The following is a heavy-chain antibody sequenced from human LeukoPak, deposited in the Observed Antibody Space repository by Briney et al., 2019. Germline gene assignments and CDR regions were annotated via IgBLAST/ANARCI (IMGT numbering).Heavy chain of an antibody. D-gene: IGHD1-26*01. Sequence: GGSLRLSCVASGFTFDKAWMSWVRQAPGKGLEWVGRIKSSLSGGTTDYAAPVKGRFTISRDDSNNTLYLQMNSLKTQDTAVYFCATGGLTSAVYYFDCWGQGTLVTVSS. J-gene: IGHJ4*02. V-gene: IGHV3-15*01. CDR3: ATGGLTSAVYYFDC. CDR1: GFTFDKAW. CDR2: IKSSLSGGTT.